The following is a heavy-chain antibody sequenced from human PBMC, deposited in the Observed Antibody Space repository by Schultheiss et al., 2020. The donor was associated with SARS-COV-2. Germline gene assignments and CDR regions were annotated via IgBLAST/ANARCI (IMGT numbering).Heavy chain of an antibody. CDR3: ARPGGYSLGVDAFDI. CDR2: IYPGDSDT. J-gene: IGHJ3*02. Sequence: GESLKISCKGSGYSFTSYWIGWVRQMPGKGLEWMVIIYPGDSDTRYSPSLQGQVTISADRSISTAYLLWSSLKASDTAMYYCARPGGYSLGVDAFDIWGQGTMVTVSS. D-gene: IGHD3-10*01. V-gene: IGHV5-51*01. CDR1: GYSFTSYW.